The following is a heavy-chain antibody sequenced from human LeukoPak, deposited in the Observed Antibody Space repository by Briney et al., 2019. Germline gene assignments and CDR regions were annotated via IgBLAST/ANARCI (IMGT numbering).Heavy chain of an antibody. CDR3: AKAPSGMNYYYYMDV. D-gene: IGHD1-26*01. V-gene: IGHV3-23*01. J-gene: IGHJ6*03. Sequence: GGSLRLPCAASGFTFSSYGMSWVRQAPGKGLEWVSAISGSGGSTYYADSVKGRFTISRDNSKNTLYLQMNSLRAEDTAVYYCAKAPSGMNYYYYMDVWGKGTTVTISS. CDR2: ISGSGGST. CDR1: GFTFSSYG.